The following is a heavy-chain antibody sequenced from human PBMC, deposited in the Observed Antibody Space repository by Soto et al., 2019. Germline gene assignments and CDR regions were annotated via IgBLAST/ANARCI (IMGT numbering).Heavy chain of an antibody. J-gene: IGHJ3*02. D-gene: IGHD3-10*01. CDR2: ISGSGGAT. Sequence: VQVLESGGGLVQPGGSLRLSCAASGFTFSYYTMSWVRQAPGKGLEWVAGISGSGGATNHADSVKGRFTISRDNSKNTVYLQMNSLSAEDTAAYYCARGRFDHTYRAPFDIWGQGTMVTVSS. CDR3: ARGRFDHTYRAPFDI. V-gene: IGHV3-23*01. CDR1: GFTFSYYT.